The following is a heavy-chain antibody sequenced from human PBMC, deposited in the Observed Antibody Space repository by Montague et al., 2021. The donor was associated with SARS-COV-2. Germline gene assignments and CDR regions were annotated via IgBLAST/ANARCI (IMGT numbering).Heavy chain of an antibody. CDR1: GGSISSSSYY. J-gene: IGHJ3*02. D-gene: IGHD3-22*01. Sequence: SETLSLTCTVSGGSISSSSYYWGWIRQPPGKGLEWIGSIYYSGSTYYNPSLKSRVTISVDTSKNQFSLKLSSVTAADTAVYYCARLRDYYDSRRGAFDIWGQGTMVTVSS. CDR3: ARLRDYYDSRRGAFDI. V-gene: IGHV4-39*01. CDR2: IYYSGST.